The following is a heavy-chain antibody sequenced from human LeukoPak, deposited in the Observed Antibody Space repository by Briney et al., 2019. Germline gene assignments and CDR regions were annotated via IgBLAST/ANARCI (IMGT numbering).Heavy chain of an antibody. D-gene: IGHD5-18*01. CDR3: ARGGYGPRALYYFDY. CDR1: GFTFSSYS. Sequence: GGSLRLSCAASGFTFSSYSMNWVRQAPGKGLEWVSSISSSSSYIYYADSVKGRFTISRDNAKNSLYLQMSSLRAEDTAVYYCARGGYGPRALYYFDYWGQGTLVTVSS. CDR2: ISSSSSYI. J-gene: IGHJ4*02. V-gene: IGHV3-21*01.